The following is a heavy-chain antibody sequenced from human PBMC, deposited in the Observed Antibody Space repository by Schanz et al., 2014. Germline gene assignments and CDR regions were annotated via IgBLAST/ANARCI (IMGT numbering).Heavy chain of an antibody. J-gene: IGHJ4*02. D-gene: IGHD3-22*01. CDR1: GFTFGTFW. Sequence: VQLVESGGGVVQPGRSLRLSCAASGFTFGTFWMSWVRQAPGKGLEWVANINQDGSDKSYVDSVKGRFTISRDNAKNSLYLQMNSLRAEXTAVSYCARDKGGYYPFDYWGQGSLVTVSS. CDR3: ARDKGGYYPFDY. CDR2: INQDGSDK. V-gene: IGHV3-7*01.